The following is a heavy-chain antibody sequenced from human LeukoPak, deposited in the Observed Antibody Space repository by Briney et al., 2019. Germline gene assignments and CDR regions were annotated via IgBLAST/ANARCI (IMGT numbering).Heavy chain of an antibody. D-gene: IGHD3-10*01. CDR1: GYTFTGYY. V-gene: IGHV1-2*02. Sequence: ASVKVSCKASGYTFTGYYMHWVRQAPGQGLEWMGWINPNSGGTNYAQKFQGRVTMTRDTSISTAYMELSRLRSDDTAVYYCARGDYGSGSYRYFDYWGQGTLVTVSS. CDR2: INPNSGGT. J-gene: IGHJ4*02. CDR3: ARGDYGSGSYRYFDY.